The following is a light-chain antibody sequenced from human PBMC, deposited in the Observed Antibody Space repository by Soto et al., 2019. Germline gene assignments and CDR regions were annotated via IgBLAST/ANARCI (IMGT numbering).Light chain of an antibody. CDR1: QSVSSN. CDR2: GAS. CDR3: HQYNNWPPWT. J-gene: IGKJ1*01. Sequence: DTVMTQSPATLSVSPGERATLSCRASQSVSSNLAWYQQKHGQAPRLLIYGASTRATGIPARFSSSGSGTEFTLTISSLQSEDFAIYYCHQYNNWPPWTFGQGTKVDIK. V-gene: IGKV3-15*01.